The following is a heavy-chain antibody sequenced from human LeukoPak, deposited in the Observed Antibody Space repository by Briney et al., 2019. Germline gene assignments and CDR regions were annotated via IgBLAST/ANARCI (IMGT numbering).Heavy chain of an antibody. D-gene: IGHD4-17*01. CDR3: ARVGGYGDYRCDH. J-gene: IGHJ4*02. V-gene: IGHV4-30-4*08. CDR1: GGSISSGDYY. Sequence: SQTLSLTCTVSGGSISSGDYYWSWIRQPPGKGLEWIGYIYYSGSTYYNPSLKSRVTISVDTSKNQFSLRLSSVTAADTAVYYCARVGGYGDYRCDHWGQGTLVTVSS. CDR2: IYYSGST.